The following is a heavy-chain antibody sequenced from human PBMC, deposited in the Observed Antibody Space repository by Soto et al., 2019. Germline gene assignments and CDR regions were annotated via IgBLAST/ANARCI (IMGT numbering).Heavy chain of an antibody. V-gene: IGHV1-3*01. CDR2: INAGNGNT. Sequence: QVQLVQSGAEVKKPGASVKVSCKASGYTFTSYAMHWVRQAPGQRLEWMGWINAGNGNTKYSQKFQGRVTITSDTSVSTLYMALRSLRSEHMPAYYCARGYRGCDADSIDPWGQGTLVTVSS. CDR3: ARGYRGCDADSIDP. D-gene: IGHD2-21*02. J-gene: IGHJ5*02. CDR1: GYTFTSYA.